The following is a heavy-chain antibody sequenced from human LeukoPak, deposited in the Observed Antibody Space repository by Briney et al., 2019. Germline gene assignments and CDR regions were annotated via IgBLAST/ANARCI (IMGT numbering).Heavy chain of an antibody. Sequence: SETLSLTCNVSGGSVSSGSYYWSWIRQPPGKGLEWIGYIYYSGSTNYNPSLKSRVTISVDTSKNQFSLKLSSVTAADTAVYYCARGPPILNIVLMVYAPYYFDYWGQGTLVTVSS. CDR2: IYYSGST. D-gene: IGHD2-8*01. CDR3: ARGPPILNIVLMVYAPYYFDY. J-gene: IGHJ4*02. CDR1: GGSVSSGSYY. V-gene: IGHV4-61*01.